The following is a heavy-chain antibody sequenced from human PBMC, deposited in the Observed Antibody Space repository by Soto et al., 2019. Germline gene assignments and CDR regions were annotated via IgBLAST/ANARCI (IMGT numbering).Heavy chain of an antibody. Sequence: GSGPTLVNPTQTLTLTCTFSGFSLSTSGVGVGWIRQPPGKALEWLALIYWDDDKRYRPSLKSRLTITKDTSKNQVVLTMTNMDPVDTATYYCAHSRVAGTAEYFQYWGQGTLVTAPQ. CDR3: AHSRVAGTAEYFQY. CDR2: IYWDDDK. D-gene: IGHD6-19*01. V-gene: IGHV2-5*02. J-gene: IGHJ1*01. CDR1: GFSLSTSGVG.